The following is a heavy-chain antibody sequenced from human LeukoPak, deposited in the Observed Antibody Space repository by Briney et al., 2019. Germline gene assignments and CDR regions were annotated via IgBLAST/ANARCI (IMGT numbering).Heavy chain of an antibody. CDR2: ISYDGSNK. CDR1: GFTFSSYA. CDR3: ARDRWEITMIVVVKGALDY. Sequence: GGSLRLSCAASGFTFSSYAMHWVRQAPGKGLEWVAVISYDGSNKYYADSVKGRFTISRDNSKNTLYLQMNSLRAEDTAVYYCARDRWEITMIVVVKGALDYWGQGTLVTVSS. D-gene: IGHD3-22*01. J-gene: IGHJ4*02. V-gene: IGHV3-30-3*01.